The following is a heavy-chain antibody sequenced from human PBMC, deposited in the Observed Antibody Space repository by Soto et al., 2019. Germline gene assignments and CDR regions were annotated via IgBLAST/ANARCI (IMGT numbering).Heavy chain of an antibody. J-gene: IGHJ3*02. Sequence: QVQLVQSGAEVKKPGASVKVSCKASGYTFTGYYMHWVRQAPGQGLEWMGWINPDSGGTNYAQKLQGWVTLTRDTYISTAYLELSRLISDVTDVYYCAREIGLVVAASGAFDIWGPGTMVTVSS. CDR1: GYTFTGYY. D-gene: IGHD2-15*01. V-gene: IGHV1-2*04. CDR3: AREIGLVVAASGAFDI. CDR2: INPDSGGT.